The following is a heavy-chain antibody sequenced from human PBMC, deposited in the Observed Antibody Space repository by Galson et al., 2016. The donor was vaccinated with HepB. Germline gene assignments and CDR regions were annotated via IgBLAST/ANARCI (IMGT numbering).Heavy chain of an antibody. J-gene: IGHJ5*02. CDR3: ARDGGELTGSRWFDP. V-gene: IGHV4-30-2*01. D-gene: IGHD3-16*01. CDR2: IFHSGST. CDR1: GGSISSGGSS. Sequence: TLSLTCAVSGGSISSGGSSWSWIRQPPGEGLEWIGHIFHSGSTYYNPSLKSRLTISVDTSKNQFSLKLSSVTAADTAVYYCARDGGELTGSRWFDPWGQGTLVIVSS.